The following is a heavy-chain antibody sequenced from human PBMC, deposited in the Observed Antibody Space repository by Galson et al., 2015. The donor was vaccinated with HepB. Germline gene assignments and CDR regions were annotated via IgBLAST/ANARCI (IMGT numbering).Heavy chain of an antibody. D-gene: IGHD2-8*02. CDR2: VDNTGNP. J-gene: IGHJ2*01. V-gene: IGHV4-59*01. CDR1: GDSISAYY. CDR3: ARTTWADVDLVDWFFDL. Sequence: SETLSLTCTVSGDSISAYYWSWIRQPPGKGLEYIGNVDNTGNPNYNPSLKSRLTISVDMSKNQFSLRLSSVSAADTAMYFCARTTWADVDLVDWFFDLWGRGILVTVSS.